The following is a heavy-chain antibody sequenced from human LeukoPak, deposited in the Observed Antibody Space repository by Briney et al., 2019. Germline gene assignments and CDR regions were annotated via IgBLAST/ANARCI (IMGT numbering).Heavy chain of an antibody. V-gene: IGHV1-2*06. D-gene: IGHD3-3*01. Sequence: ASVKVSCKASGYTSTGYYMHWVRQAPGQGLEWMGRINPNSGGTNYAQKFQGRVTMTRDTSISTAYMELSRLRSDDTAVYYCARNSLGAPYYDFWSGYRSHDAFDIWGQGTMVTVSS. CDR3: ARNSLGAPYYDFWSGYRSHDAFDI. CDR2: INPNSGGT. CDR1: GYTSTGYY. J-gene: IGHJ3*02.